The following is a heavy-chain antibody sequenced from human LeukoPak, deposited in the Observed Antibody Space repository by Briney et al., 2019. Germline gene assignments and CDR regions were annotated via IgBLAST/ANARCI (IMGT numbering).Heavy chain of an antibody. CDR1: GFTFSNYW. Sequence: PGGSLRLSCATSGFTFSNYWMSWLRQAPGKGLVWVSRIKSDGSSATYAESVKGRFTISRDNARNTLYLQMNSLIVDDTAVYYCAKSDWFDPWGRGILVTVSS. J-gene: IGHJ5*02. CDR2: IKSDGSSA. CDR3: AKSDWFDP. V-gene: IGHV3-74*01.